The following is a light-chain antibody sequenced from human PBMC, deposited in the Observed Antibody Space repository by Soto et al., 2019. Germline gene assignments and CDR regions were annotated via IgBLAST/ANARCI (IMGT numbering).Light chain of an antibody. V-gene: IGKV1-5*03. CDR3: HQYNSYSPWT. J-gene: IGKJ1*01. CDR1: QSISSW. CDR2: KTS. Sequence: DIQMTQSPSTLSASVGDRVTITCRASQSISSWLAWYQQKPGRAPSLLIYKTSNLESGVPSRFSGSGSGTEFTLTISSLQPDDFATYYCHQYNSYSPWTFGQGTKVDIK.